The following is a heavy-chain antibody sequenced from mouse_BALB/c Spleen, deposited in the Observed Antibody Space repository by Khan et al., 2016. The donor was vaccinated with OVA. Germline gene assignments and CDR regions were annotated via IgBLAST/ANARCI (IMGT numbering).Heavy chain of an antibody. CDR2: INTYTGEP. CDR1: GYTFTNYG. Sequence: QIQLVQSGPELKKPGETVKISCKASGYTFTNYGMNWVKQAPGKGLKWMGWINTYTGEPTYADDLKGRFAFTLETSDNNAYLQITNLNIVDTASYFWAISASCWFFDVWGAGTTVTVSS. J-gene: IGHJ1*01. CDR3: AISASCWFFDV. D-gene: IGHD6-1*01. V-gene: IGHV9-3-1*01.